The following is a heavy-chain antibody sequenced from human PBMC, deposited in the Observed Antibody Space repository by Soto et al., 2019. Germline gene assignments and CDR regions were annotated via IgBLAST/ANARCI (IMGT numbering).Heavy chain of an antibody. D-gene: IGHD3-22*01. CDR1: GYSISSSNW. CDR3: ARTGGTLDSSGPNAYRPVLDWFDP. J-gene: IGHJ5*02. Sequence: SETLSLTCAVSGYSISSSNWWGWIRQPPGKGLEWIGYIYYSGSTYYNPSLRSRVTMSVDTSKNQFSLKLSSVTAVDTAVYYCARTGGTLDSSGPNAYRPVLDWFDPWGQGTLVTVSS. V-gene: IGHV4-28*01. CDR2: IYYSGST.